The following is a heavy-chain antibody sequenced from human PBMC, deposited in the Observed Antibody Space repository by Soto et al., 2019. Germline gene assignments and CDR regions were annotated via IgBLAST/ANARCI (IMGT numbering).Heavy chain of an antibody. D-gene: IGHD3-22*01. J-gene: IGHJ4*02. CDR1: GFTFSTYW. CDR2: INSDGSTT. V-gene: IGHV3-74*01. CDR3: ARDPIGYYYDSSGYYDY. Sequence: GGSLRLSCAASGFTFSTYWMHWVRQAPGKGLVWVSRINSDGSTTNYADSVKGRFTISRDNAKNSLYLQMNSLRAEDTAVYYCARDPIGYYYDSSGYYDYWGQGALVTVSS.